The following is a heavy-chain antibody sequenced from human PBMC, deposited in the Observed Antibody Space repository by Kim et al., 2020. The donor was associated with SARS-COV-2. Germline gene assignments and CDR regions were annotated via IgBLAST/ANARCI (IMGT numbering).Heavy chain of an antibody. Sequence: TDLNPSLKRRVTLCVDTSMNQCSLHLTSLTAADTAIYFCARRDTAWFDPWGQGILVTVSS. CDR2: T. V-gene: IGHV4-4*06. J-gene: IGHJ5*02. CDR3: ARRDTAWFDP.